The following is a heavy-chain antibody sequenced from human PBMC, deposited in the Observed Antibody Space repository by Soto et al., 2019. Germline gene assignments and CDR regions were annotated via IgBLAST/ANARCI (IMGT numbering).Heavy chain of an antibody. CDR3: AIDLGILTGYSLYYYYGMDV. CDR2: TYYRSKWYN. J-gene: IGHJ6*02. D-gene: IGHD3-9*01. V-gene: IGHV6-1*01. CDR1: GDSVSSNSAA. Sequence: SQTLSLTCAISGDSVSSNSAAWNWIRQSPSRGLEWLGRTYYRSKWYNDYAVSVKSRITINPDTSKNQFSLQLNSVTPEDKAVYYCAIDLGILTGYSLYYYYGMDVWGQGTTVTVSS.